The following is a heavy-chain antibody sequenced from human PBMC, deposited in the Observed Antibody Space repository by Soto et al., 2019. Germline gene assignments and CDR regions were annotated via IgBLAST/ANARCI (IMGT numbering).Heavy chain of an antibody. J-gene: IGHJ4*02. D-gene: IGHD2-15*01. CDR2: INHSGST. CDR3: ARGTPLDIVGGVAAGGTFDY. CDR1: GGSFSGYY. Sequence: QVQLQQWGAGLLKPSETLSLTCAVYGGSFSGYYWSWIRQPPGQGLEWIGEINHSGSTNYNPSNKSRVTISVDTSKTQFSLKLSSVTAADTAVYYCARGTPLDIVGGVAAGGTFDYWGQGTLVTVSS. V-gene: IGHV4-34*01.